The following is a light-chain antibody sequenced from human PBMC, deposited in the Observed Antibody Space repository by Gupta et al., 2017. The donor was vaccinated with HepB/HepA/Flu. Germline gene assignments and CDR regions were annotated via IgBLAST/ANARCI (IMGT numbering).Light chain of an antibody. CDR3: ATWDDSLNAGV. V-gene: IGLV1-44*01. Sequence: QSVLTQPPSASGTPGQTVTISCSGGKSNIGSNYVNWYQQLPGTAPKLLIYSNNQRPSGVPDRFSASKSGTSASLVISGLQSDDEVDYYCATWDDSLNAGVFGGGTKLTVL. CDR2: SNN. J-gene: IGLJ3*02. CDR1: KSNIGSNY.